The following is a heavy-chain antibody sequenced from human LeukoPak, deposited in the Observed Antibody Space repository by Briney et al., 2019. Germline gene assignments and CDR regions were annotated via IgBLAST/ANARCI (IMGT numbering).Heavy chain of an antibody. D-gene: IGHD1-26*01. J-gene: IGHJ6*03. CDR2: ISAYNGNT. Sequence: GASVKVSCKASGYTFTSYGISWVRQAPGQGLEWMGWISAYNGNTNYAKTPQGRVTMTTDTSTSTAYMELRSLRSDDPAVYCCARDSNLSAAAAPRSDSGSYLTFGYYYYMDVWGKGTTVTVSS. CDR1: GYTFTSYG. V-gene: IGHV1-18*01. CDR3: ARDSNLSAAAAPRSDSGSYLTFGYYYYMDV.